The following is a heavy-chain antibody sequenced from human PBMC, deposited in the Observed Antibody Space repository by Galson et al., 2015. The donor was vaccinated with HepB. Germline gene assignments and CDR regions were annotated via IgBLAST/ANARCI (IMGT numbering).Heavy chain of an antibody. CDR2: ISAYNGNT. Sequence: SVKVSCKASGYTFTSYGISWVRQAPGQGLEWMGWISAYNGNTNYAQKLQGRVTMTTDTSTSTAYMELRSLRSDDTAVYYCARGYSSGWTPNYFDYWGQGTLVTVSS. J-gene: IGHJ4*02. CDR1: GYTFTSYG. CDR3: ARGYSSGWTPNYFDY. V-gene: IGHV1-18*04. D-gene: IGHD6-19*01.